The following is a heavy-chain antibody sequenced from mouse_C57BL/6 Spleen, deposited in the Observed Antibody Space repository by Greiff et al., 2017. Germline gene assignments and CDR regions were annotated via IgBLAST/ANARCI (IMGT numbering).Heavy chain of an antibody. CDR2: IYPRDGST. Sequence: QVQLQQSGPELVKPGASVKLSCKASGYTFTSYDINWVKQRPGQGLEWIGWIYPRDGSTKYNEKFKGKATLTVDTSSSTAYMELHSRTSEDSAVYFCARSFTTVVPSCRYFDVWGTGTTVTVSS. CDR3: ARSFTTVVPSCRYFDV. V-gene: IGHV1-85*01. D-gene: IGHD1-1*01. J-gene: IGHJ1*03. CDR1: GYTFTSYD.